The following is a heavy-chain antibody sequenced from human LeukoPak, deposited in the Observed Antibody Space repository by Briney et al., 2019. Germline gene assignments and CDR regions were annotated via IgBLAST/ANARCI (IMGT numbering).Heavy chain of an antibody. Sequence: GGSLRLSCVGSGFTFRSHAMSWVRQAPEKGLEFVSGIYENGGTTYYADSVKGRFSISRDNSKNTLYLQMNSLRAEDTAVYYCATETFTFGGVIAEWGQGTLVTVSS. CDR2: IYENGGTT. CDR3: ATETFTFGGVIAE. J-gene: IGHJ4*02. D-gene: IGHD3-16*02. V-gene: IGHV3-23*01. CDR1: GFTFRSHA.